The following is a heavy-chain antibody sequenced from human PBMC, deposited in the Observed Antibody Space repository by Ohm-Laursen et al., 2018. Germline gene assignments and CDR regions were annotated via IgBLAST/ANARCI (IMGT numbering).Heavy chain of an antibody. D-gene: IGHD3-10*01. CDR3: TKGLSGGTGHGNWFDP. Sequence: SLRLSCAASGFTFDDYAMHWVRQAPGKGLEWVSGISWNSGSIGYADSVKGRFTISRDNAKNSLYLQMSSLRVEDTAVYYCTKGLSGGTGHGNWFDPWGQGTLVIVSS. J-gene: IGHJ5*02. CDR1: GFTFDDYA. V-gene: IGHV3-9*01. CDR2: ISWNSGSI.